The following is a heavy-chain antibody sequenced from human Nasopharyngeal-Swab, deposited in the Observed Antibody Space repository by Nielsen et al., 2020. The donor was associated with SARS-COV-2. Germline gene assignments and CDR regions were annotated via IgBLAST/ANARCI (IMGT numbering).Heavy chain of an antibody. D-gene: IGHD6-6*01. CDR2: ISWNSGSI. J-gene: IGHJ4*02. CDR1: GFTFDDYA. CDR3: AKTMVYSSSSYYFDY. Sequence: GGSLRLSWAAAGFTFDDYAMHWVRQAPGKGLEWVSGISWNSGSIGYADSVKGRFTISRDNAKNFLYLQMNSLRAEDTALYYCAKTMVYSSSSYYFDYWGQGTLVTVSS. V-gene: IGHV3-9*01.